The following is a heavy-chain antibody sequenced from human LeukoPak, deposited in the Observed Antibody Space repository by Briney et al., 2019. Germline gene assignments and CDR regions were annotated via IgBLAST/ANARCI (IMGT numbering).Heavy chain of an antibody. Sequence: GASVKVSCKASGYTLSSYDMHWVRQAPGQGLEWMGWINPSSGGTNSAQQFQGRVTMARDTSTSTAYMELSRLTSDDTAMYYCARAAPRDYAGGSWFFDWFDPWGQGTLVTVSS. J-gene: IGHJ5*02. CDR2: INPSSGGT. D-gene: IGHD2-15*01. V-gene: IGHV1-2*02. CDR1: GYTLSSYD. CDR3: ARAAPRDYAGGSWFFDWFDP.